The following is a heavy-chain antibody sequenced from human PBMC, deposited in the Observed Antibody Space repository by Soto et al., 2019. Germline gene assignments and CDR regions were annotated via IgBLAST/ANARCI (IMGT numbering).Heavy chain of an antibody. CDR1: GYTFTSYY. J-gene: IGHJ6*02. CDR3: ARTIIYGSGSYDSPMDV. V-gene: IGHV1-46*01. CDR2: INPSGGST. Sequence: ASVKVSCKASGYTFTSYYMHWVRQAPGQGLEWMGIINPSGGSTNYAQKFQGRVTITADKSTSTAYMELSSLRSEDTAVYYCARTIIYGSGSYDSPMDVWGQGTTVTV. D-gene: IGHD3-10*01.